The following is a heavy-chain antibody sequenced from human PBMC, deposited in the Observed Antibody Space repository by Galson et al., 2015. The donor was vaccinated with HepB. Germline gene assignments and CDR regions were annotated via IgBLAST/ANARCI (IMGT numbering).Heavy chain of an antibody. Sequence: LSLTCTVSGGSISSSSYYWGWIRQPPGKGLEWIGYIYYSGSTNYNPSLKSRVTISVDTSKNQFSLKLSSVTAADTAVYYCARDVGRAAAAGYFDYWGQGTLVTVPS. D-gene: IGHD6-13*01. CDR2: IYYSGST. J-gene: IGHJ4*02. CDR3: ARDVGRAAAAGYFDY. CDR1: GGSISSSSYY. V-gene: IGHV4-61*01.